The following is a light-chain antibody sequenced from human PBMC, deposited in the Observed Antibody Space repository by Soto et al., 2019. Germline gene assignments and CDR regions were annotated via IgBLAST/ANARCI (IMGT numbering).Light chain of an antibody. CDR2: GAS. Sequence: EMALKQSPGTLSLSPGERAALSCGATQSVGSSYLAWYQQRPGQAPRLLIYGASSSAPGIPDRFSGSGSGIDLTLTISRLEPEDFAVYYCQQYVRSQITFGQGTRLEIK. J-gene: IGKJ5*01. CDR1: QSVGSSY. CDR3: QQYVRSQIT. V-gene: IGKV3-20*01.